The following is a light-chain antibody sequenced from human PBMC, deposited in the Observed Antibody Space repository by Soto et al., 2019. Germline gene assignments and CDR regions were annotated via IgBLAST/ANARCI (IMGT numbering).Light chain of an antibody. Sequence: EIVLTQSPGTLSVSPGERATLFCRARQSISSTYLAWYQKKPGQAPRLLLYGAFNRATGIPDRFSGSGSGTDFTLTISRLEPEDCAFYYCQQYGSSSFPFGPGTKVEIK. V-gene: IGKV3-20*01. J-gene: IGKJ3*01. CDR2: GAF. CDR1: QSISSTY. CDR3: QQYGSSSFP.